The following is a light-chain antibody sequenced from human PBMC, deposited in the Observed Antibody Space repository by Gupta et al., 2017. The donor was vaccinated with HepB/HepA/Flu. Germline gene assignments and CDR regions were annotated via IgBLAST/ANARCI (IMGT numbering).Light chain of an antibody. Sequence: DIQMTQSPSTLSASVGDRVTMTCRASQSVGAWLAWYQQKPGKAPSLLIYKASFLESGVPSRFSGSGSGTEFTLTITSLQPDDFATYYCHHYSTYPWTFGQGTKVDIK. CDR1: QSVGAW. J-gene: IGKJ1*01. V-gene: IGKV1-5*03. CDR2: KAS. CDR3: HHYSTYPWT.